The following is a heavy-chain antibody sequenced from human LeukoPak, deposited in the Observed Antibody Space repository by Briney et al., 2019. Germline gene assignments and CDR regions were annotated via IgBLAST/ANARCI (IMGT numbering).Heavy chain of an antibody. V-gene: IGHV3-48*01. CDR1: GLTFSDFS. D-gene: IGHD3-10*01. J-gene: IGHJ4*02. Sequence: PGGSLRLSCAASGLTFSDFSMNWVRQAPGKGLEWVSYISSSSSTIYYADSVKGRFTISRDNSKNTLYLQMNSLRAEDTAVYYCAKDYFGSGTPGVYYDYWGQGTLVTVSS. CDR2: ISSSSSTI. CDR3: AKDYFGSGTPGVYYDY.